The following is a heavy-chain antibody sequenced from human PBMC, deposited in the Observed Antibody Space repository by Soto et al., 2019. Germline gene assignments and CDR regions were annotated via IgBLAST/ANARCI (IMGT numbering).Heavy chain of an antibody. CDR2: IYYIGST. Sequence: KPSETLSLTCTVSVGSFSSGSYYWSWIRQPPGKGLEWIGYIYYIGSTNYNPSLKSRVTISVDTSKNQFSLKLSSVTAADTAVYYCARDWAAAAGTFYYYGMGVWGQGTTVTVS. CDR3: ARDWAAAAGTFYYYGMGV. D-gene: IGHD6-13*01. V-gene: IGHV4-61*01. CDR1: VGSFSSGSYY. J-gene: IGHJ6*02.